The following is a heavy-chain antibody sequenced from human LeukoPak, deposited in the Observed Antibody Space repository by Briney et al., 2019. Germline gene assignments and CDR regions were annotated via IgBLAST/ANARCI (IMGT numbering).Heavy chain of an antibody. CDR2: ISSSSSYI. Sequence: GGSLRLSCAASGFTFSSYAMHWVRQAPGKGLEWVSSISSSSSYIYYADSVKGRFTISRDNAKNSLYLQMNSLRAEDTAVYYCARGPTTVVTPLFDPWGQGTLVTVSS. D-gene: IGHD4-23*01. J-gene: IGHJ5*02. V-gene: IGHV3-21*01. CDR3: ARGPTTVVTPLFDP. CDR1: GFTFSSYA.